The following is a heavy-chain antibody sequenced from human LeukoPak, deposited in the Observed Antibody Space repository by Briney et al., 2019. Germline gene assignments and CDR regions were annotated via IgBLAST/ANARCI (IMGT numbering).Heavy chain of an antibody. CDR1: GYSISSGYY. V-gene: IGHV4-38-2*02. CDR2: INHSGST. J-gene: IGHJ5*02. CDR3: ATVAGWFDP. Sequence: SETLSLTCTVSGYSISSGYYWSWIRQPPGKGLEWIGEINHSGSTNYNPSLKSRVTISVDTSKNQFSLKLSSVTAADTAVYYCATVAGWFDPWGQGTLVTVSS.